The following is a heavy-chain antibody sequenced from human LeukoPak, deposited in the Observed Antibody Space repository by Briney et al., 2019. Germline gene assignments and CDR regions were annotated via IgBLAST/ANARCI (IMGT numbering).Heavy chain of an antibody. D-gene: IGHD1-26*01. CDR3: ARVPAGWELLRLGAFDI. CDR2: IYHSGST. Sequence: SETLSLTCAVSGGSISSRNWWSWVRQPPGKGLEWIGEIYHSGSTNYNPSLKSRVTISVDTSKNQFSLKLSSVTAADTAVYYCARVPAGWELLRLGAFDIWGQGTMVTVSS. J-gene: IGHJ3*02. V-gene: IGHV4-4*02. CDR1: GGSISSRNW.